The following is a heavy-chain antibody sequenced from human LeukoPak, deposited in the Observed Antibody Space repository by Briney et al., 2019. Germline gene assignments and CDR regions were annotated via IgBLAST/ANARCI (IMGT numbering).Heavy chain of an antibody. CDR1: GFTFSNYG. Sequence: PGGSLRLSCAASGFTFSNYGMHWVRQAPGKGLEWVALISYDGSDKHYADSVKGRFTISRHNSKNTLYLHMSSLTAEDTALYYCAKIYCSGGKCYSGGYFFDSWGHGTLVTVSS. V-gene: IGHV3-30*18. CDR3: AKIYCSGGKCYSGGYFFDS. CDR2: ISYDGSDK. J-gene: IGHJ4*01. D-gene: IGHD2-15*01.